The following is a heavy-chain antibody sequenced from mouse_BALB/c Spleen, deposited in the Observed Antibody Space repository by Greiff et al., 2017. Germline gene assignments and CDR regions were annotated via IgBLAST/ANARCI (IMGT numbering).Heavy chain of an antibody. CDR2: IYPGNVNT. J-gene: IGHJ4*01. CDR3: ARFITTVVAYYAMDY. V-gene: IGHV1S56*01. CDR1: GYTFTSYY. D-gene: IGHD1-1*01. Sequence: QVQLKQSGPELVKPGASVRISCKASGYTFTSYYIHWVKQRPGQGLEWIGWIYPGNVNTKYNEKFKGKATLTADKSSSTAYMQLSSLTSEDSAVYFCARFITTVVAYYAMDYWGQGTSVTVSS.